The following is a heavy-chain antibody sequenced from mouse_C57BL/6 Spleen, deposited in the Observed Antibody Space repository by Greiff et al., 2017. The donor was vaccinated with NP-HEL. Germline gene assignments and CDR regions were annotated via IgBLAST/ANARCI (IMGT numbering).Heavy chain of an antibody. CDR2: IYPGSGST. Sequence: VQLQQSGAELVKPGASVKMSCKASGYTFTSYWITWVKQRPGQGLEWIGDIYPGSGSTNYNEKFKSKATMTVDTSSSTAYMQLSSLTAEDSAVYYCARISNYGFDYWGQGTTLTVSS. D-gene: IGHD2-5*01. V-gene: IGHV1-55*01. CDR1: GYTFTSYW. J-gene: IGHJ2*01. CDR3: ARISNYGFDY.